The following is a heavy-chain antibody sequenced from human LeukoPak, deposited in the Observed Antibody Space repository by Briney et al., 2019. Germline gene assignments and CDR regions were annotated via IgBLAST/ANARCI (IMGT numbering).Heavy chain of an antibody. CDR3: ARQPGYYDFWSGAFDS. Sequence: SETLSLTCTVSGGSISSSSYYWGWIRQPPGKGLEWIGSIYYSGSTYYNPSLKSRVTISVDTSKNQFSLKLSSVTAADTAVYYCARQPGYYDFWSGAFDSWGQGTLVTVSS. CDR2: IYYSGST. V-gene: IGHV4-39*01. J-gene: IGHJ5*01. CDR1: GGSISSSSYY. D-gene: IGHD3-3*01.